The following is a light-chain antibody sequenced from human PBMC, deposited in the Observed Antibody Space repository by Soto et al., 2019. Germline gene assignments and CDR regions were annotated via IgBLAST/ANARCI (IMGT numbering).Light chain of an antibody. CDR3: SSYAGNYTLD. V-gene: IGLV2-14*01. Sequence: QSALTQPASVSGSPGQSITISCIGTSSDIGSYNHVAWYQQFPGKSPKLTIYEVSSWPSGVSSRFSGSMSGNTASLTISGLQADDEADYHCSSYAGNYTLDFGGGTKLTVL. CDR2: EVS. CDR1: SSDIGSYNH. J-gene: IGLJ2*01.